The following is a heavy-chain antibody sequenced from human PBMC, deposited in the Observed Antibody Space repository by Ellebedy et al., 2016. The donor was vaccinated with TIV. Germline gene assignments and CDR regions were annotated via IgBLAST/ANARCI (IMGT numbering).Heavy chain of an antibody. CDR3: ARGAPYTTWHLDL. Sequence: PGGSLRLSCTASGFTFSAYWMHWVRQVPGKGLGWISRIIGDESATNYVDSVKGRFTVSRDNTKKTLYLQMNSLRGDDTALYYCARGAPYTTWHLDLWGQGTLVTVSS. D-gene: IGHD1-1*01. J-gene: IGHJ5*02. V-gene: IGHV3-74*01. CDR2: IIGDESAT. CDR1: GFTFSAYW.